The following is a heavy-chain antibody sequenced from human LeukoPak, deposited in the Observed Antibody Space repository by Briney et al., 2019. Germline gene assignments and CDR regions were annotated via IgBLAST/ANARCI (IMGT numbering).Heavy chain of an antibody. D-gene: IGHD2-21*02. J-gene: IGHJ5*01. Sequence: PGGSLRLSCAASGFTFSSYSMNWVRQAPGKGLEWIGNIYSSGSTYYNSSLKSRVTISIDTSNNQVSLKMSSMTAADTAVYYCAKSDGYGLIDSWGQGTLVTVSS. V-gene: IGHV4-59*04. CDR1: GFTFSSYSMN. CDR3: AKSDGYGLIDS. CDR2: IYSSGST.